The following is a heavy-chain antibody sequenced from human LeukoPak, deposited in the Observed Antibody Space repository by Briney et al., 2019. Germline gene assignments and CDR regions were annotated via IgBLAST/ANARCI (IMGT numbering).Heavy chain of an antibody. Sequence: SQTLSLTCAISRDSVSSNSAAWNWIRQSPSRGLEWLGRTYYRSKWYNDYAVSVKSRITINPDTSKNQFSLRLNSVTPEDTAVYYCARQYYDFWSGYRGYYYYYGMDVWGQGTMVAVSS. J-gene: IGHJ6*02. CDR2: TYYRSKWYN. CDR1: RDSVSSNSAA. CDR3: ARQYYDFWSGYRGYYYYYGMDV. D-gene: IGHD3-3*01. V-gene: IGHV6-1*01.